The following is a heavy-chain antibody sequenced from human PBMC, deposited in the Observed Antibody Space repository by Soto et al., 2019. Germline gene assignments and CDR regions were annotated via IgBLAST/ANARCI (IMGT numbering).Heavy chain of an antibody. Sequence: QVQLVQSGAEEKKPRSSVKVSCKASGGTFSSYAISWVRQAPGHGLEWMGGIIPIFGTANYAQKLQGRVTITADESTSTAYMVLRSLILSDTAVYYCGRDPSGELSLFSAFDIWGQGTMVTVSS. J-gene: IGHJ3*02. CDR2: IIPIFGTA. V-gene: IGHV1-69*01. D-gene: IGHD3-16*02. CDR3: GRDPSGELSLFSAFDI. CDR1: GGTFSSYA.